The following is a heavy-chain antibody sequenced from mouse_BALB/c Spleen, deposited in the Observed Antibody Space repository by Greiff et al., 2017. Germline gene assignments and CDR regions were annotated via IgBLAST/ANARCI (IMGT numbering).Heavy chain of an antibody. Sequence: EVKLMESGGGLVQPGGSLRLSCATSGFTFSDFYMEWVRQPPGKRLEWIAASRNKANDYTTEYSASVKGRFIVSRDTSQSILYLQMNALRAEDTAIYYCARDALIYYDYDAMDYWGQGTSVTVSS. CDR1: GFTFSDFY. CDR3: ARDALIYYDYDAMDY. D-gene: IGHD2-1*01. CDR2: SRNKANDYTT. J-gene: IGHJ4*01. V-gene: IGHV7-1*02.